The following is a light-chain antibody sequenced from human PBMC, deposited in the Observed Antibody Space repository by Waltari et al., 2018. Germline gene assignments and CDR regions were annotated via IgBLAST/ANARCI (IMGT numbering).Light chain of an antibody. CDR1: QSVSSSY. CDR3: QKYGSSPGLT. Sequence: EIVLTQSPGTLSLSPGERATLSRRASQSVSSSYLAWYQQKPGQAPRLLIYGASSRATGIPDRFSGSGSGTDFTLTISRLEPEDFAVYYCQKYGSSPGLTFGGGTKVEIK. J-gene: IGKJ4*01. V-gene: IGKV3-20*01. CDR2: GAS.